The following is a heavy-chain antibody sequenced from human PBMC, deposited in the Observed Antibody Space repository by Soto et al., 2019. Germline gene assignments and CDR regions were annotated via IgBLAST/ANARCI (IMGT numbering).Heavy chain of an antibody. CDR1: GGSISGYF. D-gene: IGHD3-9*01. V-gene: IGHV4-59*01. Sequence: SETLSLTCTVSGGSISGYFWSWIRQPPGKGLEWIGYIYSSGTTNYNPSLKSRVTISVHTSKNQFSLKLNSVTAADTAVYYCARGLRYLDWLSDYWGQGILVTVS. CDR2: IYSSGTT. CDR3: ARGLRYLDWLSDY. J-gene: IGHJ4*02.